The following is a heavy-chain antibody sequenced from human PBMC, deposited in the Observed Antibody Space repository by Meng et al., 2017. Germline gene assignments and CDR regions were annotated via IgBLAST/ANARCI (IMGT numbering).Heavy chain of an antibody. V-gene: IGHV1-3*01. Sequence: VQLVQSGAEVQEPGASVKVSCKASGYTFTSYAMHWVRQAPGQSLEWMGWLNAGNGDTKYSQKFQGRVTITRDSSASTAYMELSSLRSEDTAVYYCARDSCTGGICYRGSFDYWAQGTLVTVSS. CDR3: ARDSCTGGICYRGSFDY. CDR1: GYTFTSYA. D-gene: IGHD2-15*01. J-gene: IGHJ4*02. CDR2: LNAGNGDT.